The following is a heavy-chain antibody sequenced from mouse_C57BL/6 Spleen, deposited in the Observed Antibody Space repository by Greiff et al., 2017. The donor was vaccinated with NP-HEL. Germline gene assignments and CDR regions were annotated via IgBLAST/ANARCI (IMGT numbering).Heavy chain of an antibody. V-gene: IGHV1-81*01. D-gene: IGHD2-4*01. CDR3: ARSSDYDEAWFAY. CDR2: IYPRSGNT. J-gene: IGHJ3*01. CDR1: GYTFTSYG. Sequence: QVQLQQSGAELARPGASVKLSCKASGYTFTSYGISWVKQRTGQGLEWIGEIYPRSGNTYYNEKFKGKATLTADKSSSTAYMELRSLTSEDSAVYFCARSSDYDEAWFAYWGQGTLVTVSA.